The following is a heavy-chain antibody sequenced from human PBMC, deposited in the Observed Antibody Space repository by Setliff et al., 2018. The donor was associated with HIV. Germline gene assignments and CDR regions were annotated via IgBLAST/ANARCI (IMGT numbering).Heavy chain of an antibody. J-gene: IGHJ6*03. CDR3: ARHRDPPGSSRIYYYSYMDV. Sequence: KTSETLSLTCGVYGDSLRNYFWSWIRQPPGKGLEWIGEINHSGSTTYNPSLRSRVTMSIDTSQNQFSLKLNSVTAADTAAYYCARHRDPPGSSRIYYYSYMDVWGKGTTVTVS. CDR2: INHSGST. D-gene: IGHD6-13*01. CDR1: GDSLRNYF. V-gene: IGHV4-34*01.